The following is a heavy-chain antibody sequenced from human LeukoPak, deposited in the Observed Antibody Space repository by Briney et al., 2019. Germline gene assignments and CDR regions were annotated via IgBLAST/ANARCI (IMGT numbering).Heavy chain of an antibody. CDR2: ISSSSSYI. D-gene: IGHD6-19*01. J-gene: IGHJ4*02. CDR3: ARGEIAVAGRVFDY. Sequence: GGSLRLSCAASRFTFSSYSMNWVRQAPGKGLEWVSAISSSSSYIYYADSVKGRFTISRDNAKNSLYLQMNSLRAEDTAVYYCARGEIAVAGRVFDYWGQGTLVTVSS. CDR1: RFTFSSYS. V-gene: IGHV3-21*01.